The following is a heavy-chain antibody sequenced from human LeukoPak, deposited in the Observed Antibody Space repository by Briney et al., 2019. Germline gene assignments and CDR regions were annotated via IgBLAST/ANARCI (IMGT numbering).Heavy chain of an antibody. V-gene: IGHV4-59*12. CDR1: GGSTSSYH. Sequence: SETLSLTCTVSGGSTSSYHWSWIRQPPGKGLEWIGYIYYSGSTNYNPSLKSRVTISVDTSKNQFSLKLSSVTAADTAVYYCARVKETDFWSGSRFDPWGQGTLVTVSS. D-gene: IGHD3-3*01. CDR2: IYYSGST. CDR3: ARVKETDFWSGSRFDP. J-gene: IGHJ5*02.